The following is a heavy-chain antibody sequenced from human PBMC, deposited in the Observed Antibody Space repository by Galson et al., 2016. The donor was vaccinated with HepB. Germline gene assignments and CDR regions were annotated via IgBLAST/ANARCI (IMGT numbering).Heavy chain of an antibody. D-gene: IGHD6-13*01. Sequence: SVKVSCKASGYTFTGYFIHWVRQAPGQGLEWMGWIKPNSGGTNYGQKFQGRVTMTRDTSISAAYMELSRLTSDDTAVYYCVRGSRSSSWYLVDPYNWFDPWGQGTLVTVSS. CDR1: GYTFTGYF. J-gene: IGHJ5*02. CDR2: IKPNSGGT. CDR3: VRGSRSSSWYLVDPYNWFDP. V-gene: IGHV1-2*02.